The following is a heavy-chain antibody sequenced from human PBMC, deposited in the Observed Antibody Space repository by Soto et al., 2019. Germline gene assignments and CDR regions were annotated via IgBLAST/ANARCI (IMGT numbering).Heavy chain of an antibody. D-gene: IGHD4-17*01. CDR3: AKATETTLVGYGMDV. CDR1: GFTFSSYG. CDR2: ISYDGSNK. J-gene: IGHJ6*02. V-gene: IGHV3-30*18. Sequence: QVQLVESGGGVVQPGRSLRLSCAASGFTFSSYGLHWVRQAPGKGLEWVAVISYDGSNKNYADSVKGRFTISRDNSKNTLYMQMNSLRAEDTALYYCAKATETTLVGYGMDVWGQGTTVTVSS.